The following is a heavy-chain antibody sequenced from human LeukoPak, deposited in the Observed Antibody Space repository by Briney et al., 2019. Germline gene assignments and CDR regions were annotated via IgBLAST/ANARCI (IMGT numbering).Heavy chain of an antibody. Sequence: PGRSLRLSCAASGFTFSNYAMHWVRQAPGKGLEWVAVISYDGSNKYYADSVKGRFTISRDNSKNTLYLQMSSLRAEDTAMYFCARVGGRGSIGGDCWGQGTLVTVSS. CDR3: ARVGGRGSIGGDC. CDR2: ISYDGSNK. D-gene: IGHD3-10*01. J-gene: IGHJ4*02. CDR1: GFTFSNYA. V-gene: IGHV3-30-3*01.